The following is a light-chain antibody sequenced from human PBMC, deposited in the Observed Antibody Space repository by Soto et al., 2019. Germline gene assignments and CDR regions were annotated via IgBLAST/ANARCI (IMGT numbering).Light chain of an antibody. CDR2: GSS. J-gene: IGKJ1*01. CDR1: QSVRSSY. V-gene: IGKV3-20*01. Sequence: ESVYTPSPVTLSISPGESATLSCRTSQSVRSSYLAWSVQRPGQAHRRLFSGSSRRATGTADRFSGRGYGTDFTLTITRXEPEELAVYYCEQDSRSPLTCGPGPEVHIK. CDR3: EQDSRSPLT.